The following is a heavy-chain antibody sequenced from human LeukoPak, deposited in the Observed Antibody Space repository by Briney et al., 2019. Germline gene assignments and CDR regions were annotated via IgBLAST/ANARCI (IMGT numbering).Heavy chain of an antibody. V-gene: IGHV3-48*01. CDR1: GFTLSSYS. CDR3: ARERAAAAPYYMDV. J-gene: IGHJ6*03. Sequence: GGSLRLSCAASGFTLSSYSMNWVRQAPGKGLEWVSYISSSSSTIYYADSVKGRFTISRDNAKNSLYLQMNSLRGEDTAVYYCARERAAAAPYYMDVWGKGNTVTVSS. D-gene: IGHD2-2*01. CDR2: ISSSSSTI.